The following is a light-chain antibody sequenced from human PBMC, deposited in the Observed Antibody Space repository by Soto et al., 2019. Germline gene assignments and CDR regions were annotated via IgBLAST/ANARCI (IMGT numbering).Light chain of an antibody. J-gene: IGKJ4*01. CDR1: QNVGSN. Sequence: EIVLTQSPGTLSLSPGERATLSCRASQNVGSNYLAWYQQKPGQAPRLLIDGASTRATGIPARFSGSGSGTEFTLTISSLQSEDFAVYYCQQYNNWPLTFGGGTKVDI. V-gene: IGKV3-15*01. CDR2: GAS. CDR3: QQYNNWPLT.